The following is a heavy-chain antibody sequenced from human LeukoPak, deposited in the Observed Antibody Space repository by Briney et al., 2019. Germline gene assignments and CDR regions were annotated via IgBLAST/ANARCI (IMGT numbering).Heavy chain of an antibody. CDR3: AKDYSDSRVADVFFEY. CDR2: IFSHDNTE. J-gene: IGHJ4*02. D-gene: IGHD2-15*01. Sequence: PGGSLRLSCEASGFISSNFAMTWGRQAPGKGLEWVAVIFSHDNTEIYADSVKGRFTISRDNSKNTFHLQLNSLRAEDTAVYYCAKDYSDSRVADVFFEYWGQGALVTVSS. CDR1: GFISSNFA. V-gene: IGHV3-30-3*01.